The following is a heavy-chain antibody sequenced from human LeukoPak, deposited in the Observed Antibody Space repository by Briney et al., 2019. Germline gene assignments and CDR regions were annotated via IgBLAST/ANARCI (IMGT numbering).Heavy chain of an antibody. Sequence: GGSLRLSCAASGFTFSSYAMHWVRQAPGKGLEWVAVISYDGSNKYYADSVKGRFTISRDNSKNTLYLQMNSLRPEDTALYYCAKDSKDYYDSSGCLDYWGQGTLVTVSS. CDR3: AKDSKDYYDSSGCLDY. D-gene: IGHD3-22*01. J-gene: IGHJ4*02. CDR2: ISYDGSNK. CDR1: GFTFSSYA. V-gene: IGHV3-30-3*01.